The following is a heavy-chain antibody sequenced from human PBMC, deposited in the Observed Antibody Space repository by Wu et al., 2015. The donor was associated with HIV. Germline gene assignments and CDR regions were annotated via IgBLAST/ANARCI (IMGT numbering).Heavy chain of an antibody. J-gene: IGHJ3*02. D-gene: IGHD2-2*01. Sequence: QVQLVQSGAEVKKPGSSVKVSCKASGGTFSSYAISWVRQAPGQGPEWMGGIIPIFGTANYAQKFQGRVTITTDESTSTAYMELSSLRSEDTAVYYCASADIVVVPAAYDAFDIWGQGTMVTVSS. CDR1: GGTFSSYA. V-gene: IGHV1-69*05. CDR3: ASADIVVVPAAYDAFDI. CDR2: IIPIFGTA.